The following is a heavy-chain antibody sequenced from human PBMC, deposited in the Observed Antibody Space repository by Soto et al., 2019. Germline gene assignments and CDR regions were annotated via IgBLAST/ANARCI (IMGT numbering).Heavy chain of an antibody. CDR1: GFTFSSYA. J-gene: IGHJ6*02. CDR3: ARAPGRSGINPYGMDV. CDR2: ISYDGSNK. Sequence: QVQLVESGGGVVQPGRSLRLSCAASGFTFSSYAMHWVRQAPGKGLEWVAVISYDGSNKYYADSVKGRFTISRDNSKNTRYLQMNSLRAEDTAVYYCARAPGRSGINPYGMDVWGQGTTVTVSS. V-gene: IGHV3-30-3*01. D-gene: IGHD3-10*01.